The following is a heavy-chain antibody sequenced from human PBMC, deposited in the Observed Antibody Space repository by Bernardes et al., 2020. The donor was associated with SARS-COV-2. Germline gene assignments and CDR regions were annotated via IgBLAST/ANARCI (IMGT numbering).Heavy chain of an antibody. V-gene: IGHV4-39*01. CDR3: ARHIMGFLEWTNWFDP. Sequence: SETLSLTCTVSGGSISSGGYYWSWIRQHPGKGLEWIGYIYYSGSTYYNPSLKSRVTISVDTSKNQFSLKLSSVTAADTAVYYCARHIMGFLEWTNWFDPWGQGTLVTVSS. J-gene: IGHJ5*02. CDR1: GGSISSGGYY. CDR2: IYYSGST. D-gene: IGHD3-3*01.